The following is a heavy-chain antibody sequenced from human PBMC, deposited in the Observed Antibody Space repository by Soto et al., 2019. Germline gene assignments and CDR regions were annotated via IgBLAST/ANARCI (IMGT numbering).Heavy chain of an antibody. V-gene: IGHV1-2*02. CDR1: GYTFTGYY. D-gene: IGHD1-26*01. J-gene: IGHJ4*02. CDR2: ISPNSGGT. Sequence: QVQLVQSGAEVKKSGASVKVSCKASGYTFTGYYIHWVRQAPGQGPEWMGEISPNSGGTKYAQRVQGRVTMTRDTCITTVYMELSILSPDDTAVYYCGKGRSGDVGVFYWGQGTLFSVDS. CDR3: GKGRSGDVGVFY.